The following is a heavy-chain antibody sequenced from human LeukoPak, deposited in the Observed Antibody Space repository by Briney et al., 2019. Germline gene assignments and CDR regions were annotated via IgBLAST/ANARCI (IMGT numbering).Heavy chain of an antibody. CDR2: MNQDGSLK. V-gene: IGHV3-7*01. J-gene: IGHJ4*02. D-gene: IGHD3-22*01. CDR1: GFTFSNHW. CDR3: ARESITVIGAVITTEGSGFDY. Sequence: GGSLRLSCAASGFTFSNHWMTWVRQAPGKGLEWVANMNQDGSLKYHVDSVKGRFTISRDNSKNSLYLQMSSLRAEDTAVYYCARESITVIGAVITTEGSGFDYWGQGTLVTVSS.